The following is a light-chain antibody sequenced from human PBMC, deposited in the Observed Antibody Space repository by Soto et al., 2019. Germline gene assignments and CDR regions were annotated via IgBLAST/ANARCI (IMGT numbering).Light chain of an antibody. J-gene: IGKJ2*01. CDR2: DSS. V-gene: IGKV1-39*01. CDR1: QNINKN. CDR3: QQSFHTPYT. Sequence: DIQMTQSPSSLSASVGDSVTISCRASQNINKNLNWYQQKSGKAPGLLIYDSSTFQSGVPSRFSGSGSGTEFTLAITNLQPEDFASYYCQQSFHTPYTFGQGTKLEI.